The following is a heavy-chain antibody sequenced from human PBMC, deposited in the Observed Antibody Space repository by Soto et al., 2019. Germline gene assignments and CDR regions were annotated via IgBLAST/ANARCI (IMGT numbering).Heavy chain of an antibody. J-gene: IGHJ6*03. CDR3: AREREVGAMVSLIDYYYMDV. V-gene: IGHV3-33*01. CDR2: IWYDGSNK. CDR1: GFTFSSYG. Sequence: GGSLRLSCAASGFTFSSYGMHWVRQAPGKGLEWVAVIWYDGSNKYYADSVKGRFTISRDNSKNTLYLQMNSLRAEDTAVYYCAREREVGAMVSLIDYYYMDVWGKGTTVTVSS. D-gene: IGHD5-18*01.